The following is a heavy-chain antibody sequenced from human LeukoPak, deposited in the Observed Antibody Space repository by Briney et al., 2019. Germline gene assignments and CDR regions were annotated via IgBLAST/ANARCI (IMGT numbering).Heavy chain of an antibody. CDR2: IDGVGTGA. CDR1: GFTFNYNA. D-gene: IGHD1-26*01. V-gene: IGHV3-23*01. CDR3: ARGFTDGSQQFDY. J-gene: IGHJ4*02. Sequence: GASLRLSCAASGFTFNYNAMSWVRQAPGKGLQRVSTIDGVGTGAYYAASVKGRFTISRDNSKNTLYLQMNSLRAEDTAVYYCARGFTDGSQQFDYWGQGTLVTVSS.